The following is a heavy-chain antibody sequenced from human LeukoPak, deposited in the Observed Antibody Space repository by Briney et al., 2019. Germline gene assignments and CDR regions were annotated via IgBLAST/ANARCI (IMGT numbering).Heavy chain of an antibody. V-gene: IGHV3-64*01. Sequence: GGSLRHAFGGPGYHFLFYAGASVRQAPGKGLEYVSAISSNGDGTYYANSMKGRFTISRDNSKNTLYLQMGSLRAEDMAVYYCATQSSGSGEYYFHYWGQGTLVTVSS. J-gene: IGHJ4*02. CDR3: ATQSSGSGEYYFHY. CDR1: GYHFLFYA. CDR2: ISSNGDGT. D-gene: IGHD6-19*01.